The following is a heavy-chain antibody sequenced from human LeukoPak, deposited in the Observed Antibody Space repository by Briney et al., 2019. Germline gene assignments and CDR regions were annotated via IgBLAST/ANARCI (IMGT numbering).Heavy chain of an antibody. J-gene: IGHJ6*03. D-gene: IGHD4-17*01. CDR1: GGSISSSNYY. CDR2: IYYSGST. CDR3: ASAYGDYYYYYMDV. V-gene: IGHV4-39*01. Sequence: SETLSLTCTVSGGSISSSNYYWGWIRQPPGKGLEWIGSIYYSGSTYYSPSLKSRVTISVDTSKNQFSLKLSSVTAADTAVYYCASAYGDYYYYYMDVWGKGTTVTISS.